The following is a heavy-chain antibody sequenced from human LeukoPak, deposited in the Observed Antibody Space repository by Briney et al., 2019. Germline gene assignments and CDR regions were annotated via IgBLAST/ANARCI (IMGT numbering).Heavy chain of an antibody. J-gene: IGHJ4*02. CDR2: TNHSGST. V-gene: IGHV4-34*01. Sequence: PSETLSLTCAVYGGSFSGYYWSWIRQPPGKGLEWIGETNHSGSTNYNPSLKSRVTISVDTSKNQFSLKLSSVTAADTAVYYCARTGLWLRLNDYWGQGTLVTVSS. D-gene: IGHD5-12*01. CDR1: GGSFSGYY. CDR3: ARTGLWLRLNDY.